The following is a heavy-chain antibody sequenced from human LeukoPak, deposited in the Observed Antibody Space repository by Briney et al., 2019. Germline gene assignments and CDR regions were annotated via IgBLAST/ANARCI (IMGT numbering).Heavy chain of an antibody. CDR1: GFTFSSYS. CDR2: ISSSSSYI. J-gene: IGHJ4*02. V-gene: IGHV3-21*01. Sequence: GGSLRLSCAASGFTFSSYSMNWVRQAPGKGLEWVSSISSSSSYIYYADSVKGRFTVSRDNAKNSLYLQMNSLRAEDTAVYYCAREIVGRYFDLWGQGTPVTVSS. CDR3: AREIVGRYFDL. D-gene: IGHD2/OR15-2a*01.